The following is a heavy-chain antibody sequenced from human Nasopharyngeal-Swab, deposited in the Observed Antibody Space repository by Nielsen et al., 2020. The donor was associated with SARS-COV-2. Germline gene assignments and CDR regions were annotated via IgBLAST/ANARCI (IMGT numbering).Heavy chain of an antibody. CDR2: INSDGSST. J-gene: IGHJ4*02. V-gene: IGHV3-74*01. CDR3: ARYSSSWGFFDF. CDR1: GFTFSCYW. Sequence: GESLNISCAASGFTFSCYWMHWVRQAPRKGLVWVSRINSDGSSTSYADSVKGRFTISRDNAKKTLYLQMNSLRAEDTAVYYCARYSSSWGFFDFWGQGTLVTFSS. D-gene: IGHD6-13*01.